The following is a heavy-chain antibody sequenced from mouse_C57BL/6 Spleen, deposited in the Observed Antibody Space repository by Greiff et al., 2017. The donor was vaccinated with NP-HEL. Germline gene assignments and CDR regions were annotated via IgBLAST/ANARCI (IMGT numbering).Heavy chain of an antibody. V-gene: IGHV1-42*01. CDR1: GYSFTGYY. Sequence: VQLKQSGPELVKPGASVKISCKASGYSFTGYYMNWVKQSPEKSLEWIGEINPSTGGTTYNQKFKAKATLTVDKSSSTAYMQLKSLTSEDSAVYYCARIDLYYGSRRYYAMDYWGQGTSVTVSS. CDR3: ARIDLYYGSRRYYAMDY. J-gene: IGHJ4*01. D-gene: IGHD1-1*01. CDR2: INPSTGGT.